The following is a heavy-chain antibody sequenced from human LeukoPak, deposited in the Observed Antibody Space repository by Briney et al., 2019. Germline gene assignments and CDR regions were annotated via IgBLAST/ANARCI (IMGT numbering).Heavy chain of an antibody. J-gene: IGHJ4*02. CDR2: VNSFSGCT. CDR1: GYTFTAYY. Sequence: GSVKVSCKASGYTFTAYYIHWLRQAPGQGLEWMGWVNSFSGCTIPAQKFQDRVTMTKDTSINTAYMELSSLRSDDTAVYYCARVKDSSSWHYFDFWGQGTLVTVSS. D-gene: IGHD6-13*01. V-gene: IGHV1-2*02. CDR3: ARVKDSSSWHYFDF.